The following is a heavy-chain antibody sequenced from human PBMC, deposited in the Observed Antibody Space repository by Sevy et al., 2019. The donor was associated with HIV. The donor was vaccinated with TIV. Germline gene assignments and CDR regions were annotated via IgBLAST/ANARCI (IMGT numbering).Heavy chain of an antibody. V-gene: IGHV1-24*01. J-gene: IGHJ6*02. CDR3: ATLDFWSDYPLYGMDV. Sequence: ASVKVSCMVSGYTLSKLSMHWVRQAPGKGPEWMGGFDPEEGETIYAQKFQGRVTMTEDTSTDTAYMELSSLRSEDTAVYYCATLDFWSDYPLYGMDVWGQGTTVTVSS. CDR1: GYTLSKLS. CDR2: FDPEEGET. D-gene: IGHD3-3*01.